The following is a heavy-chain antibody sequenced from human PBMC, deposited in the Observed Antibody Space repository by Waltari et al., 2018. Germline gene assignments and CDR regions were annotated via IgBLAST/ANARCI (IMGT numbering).Heavy chain of an antibody. CDR1: GGSISSYY. Sequence: QVQLQESGPGLVKPSETLSLTYTVSGGSISSYYWSWIRQPPGKGLEWIGYIYYSGSTNYNPSLKSRVTISVDTSKNQFSLKLSSVTAADTAVYYCASYLCNRQLVRMGPCGDFDYWGQGTLVTVSS. CDR2: IYYSGST. D-gene: IGHD6-13*01. CDR3: ASYLCNRQLVRMGPCGDFDY. V-gene: IGHV4-59*01. J-gene: IGHJ4*02.